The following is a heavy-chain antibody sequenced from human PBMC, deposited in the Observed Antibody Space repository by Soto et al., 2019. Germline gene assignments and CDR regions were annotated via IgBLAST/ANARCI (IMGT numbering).Heavy chain of an antibody. Sequence: ASVKVSCKASGYTFTSYGISWVRQAPGQGLEWMGWISAYNGNTNYAQKLQGRVTMTTDTSTSTAYMELRSLRSDDTAVYYCARAYYDSSGYYFFEHWGQGTLVTVSS. J-gene: IGHJ4*02. V-gene: IGHV1-18*01. CDR2: ISAYNGNT. D-gene: IGHD3-22*01. CDR1: GYTFTSYG. CDR3: ARAYYDSSGYYFFEH.